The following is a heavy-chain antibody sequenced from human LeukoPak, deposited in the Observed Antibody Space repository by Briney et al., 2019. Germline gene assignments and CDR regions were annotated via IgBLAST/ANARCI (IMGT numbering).Heavy chain of an antibody. J-gene: IGHJ4*02. V-gene: IGHV1-2*02. CDR1: GYTFTGYY. D-gene: IGHD3-22*01. CDR3: ARMHDSSGYYYDFDY. CDR2: INPNSGGT. Sequence: ASVKVSCKASGYTFTGYYMHWVRQAPGQGLEWMGWINPNSGGTDYAQKFQGRVTMTRDTSISTAYMELSRLRSDDTAVYYCARMHDSSGYYYDFDYWGQGTLVTVSS.